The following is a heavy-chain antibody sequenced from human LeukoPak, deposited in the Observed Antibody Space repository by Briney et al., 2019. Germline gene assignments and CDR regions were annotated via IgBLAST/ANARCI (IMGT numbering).Heavy chain of an antibody. J-gene: IGHJ6*02. CDR3: AKDIYGSGSYYGNGLDV. D-gene: IGHD3-10*01. CDR1: GGSISSSNW. V-gene: IGHV4-4*02. Sequence: SGTLSLTCAVSGGSISSSNWWSWVRQPPGKGLEWIGEIYHSGSTNYNPSLKSRVTISVDKSKNQFSLKLSSVTAADTAVYYCAKDIYGSGSYYGNGLDVWGRGTTVTVSS. CDR2: IYHSGST.